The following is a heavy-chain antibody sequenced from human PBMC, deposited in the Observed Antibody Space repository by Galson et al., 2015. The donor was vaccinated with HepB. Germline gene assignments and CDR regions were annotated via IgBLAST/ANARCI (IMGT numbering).Heavy chain of an antibody. CDR3: AKDRDLRDGYIQSIFDY. D-gene: IGHD5-24*01. V-gene: IGHV3-30*18. CDR1: GFTFSSYG. CDR2: ISYDGSNK. J-gene: IGHJ4*02. Sequence: SLRLSCAASGFTFSSYGMHWVRQAPGKGLEWVAVISYDGSNKYYADSVKGRFTISRDNSKNTLYLQMNSLRAEDTAVYYCAKDRDLRDGYIQSIFDYWGQGTLVTVSS.